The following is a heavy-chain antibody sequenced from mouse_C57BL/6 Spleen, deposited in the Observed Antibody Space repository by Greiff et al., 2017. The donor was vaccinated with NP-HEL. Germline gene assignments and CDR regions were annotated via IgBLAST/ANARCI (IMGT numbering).Heavy chain of an antibody. CDR1: GYTFTNYW. CDR3: ARGYRGGSMDY. Sequence: QVQLKESGAELVRPGTSVKMSCKASGYTFTNYWIGWAKQRPGHGLEWIGDIYSGGGYTNYNEKFKGKATLTADKSSSTAYMQFSSLTSEDSAIYYCARGYRGGSMDYWGQGTSVTVSS. CDR2: IYSGGGYT. V-gene: IGHV1-63*01. J-gene: IGHJ4*01.